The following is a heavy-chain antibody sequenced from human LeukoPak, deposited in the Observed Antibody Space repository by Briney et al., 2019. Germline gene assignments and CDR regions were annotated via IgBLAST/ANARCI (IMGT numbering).Heavy chain of an antibody. CDR1: GFTFSSYA. D-gene: IGHD3-10*01. Sequence: AGGSLRLSCTASGFTFSSYAMSWVRQAPGQGLEWVSVISSGGVNTYYRDSVKGRFTISRDNSKNTLYLQMSSLGAEDTAVYYCATGRGSGNYNWFDPWGQGTLVTVSS. CDR3: ATGRGSGNYNWFDP. J-gene: IGHJ5*02. CDR2: ISSGGVNT. V-gene: IGHV3-23*01.